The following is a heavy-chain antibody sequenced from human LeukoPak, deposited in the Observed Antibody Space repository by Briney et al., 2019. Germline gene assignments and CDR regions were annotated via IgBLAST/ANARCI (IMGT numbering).Heavy chain of an antibody. V-gene: IGHV3-30*04. D-gene: IGHD4-17*01. CDR2: ISYDGSNK. CDR3: ARGSSWYGDPRGFDN. J-gene: IGHJ4*02. CDR1: GFTFNHYA. Sequence: TGRSLRLSCTASGFTFNHYAMHWVRQAPSKGLEWMAVISYDGSNKDYADSVKGRFTISRDNSNLTMYLQINSLRGEDTAVYHCARGSSWYGDPRGFDNWGQGALVTVSS.